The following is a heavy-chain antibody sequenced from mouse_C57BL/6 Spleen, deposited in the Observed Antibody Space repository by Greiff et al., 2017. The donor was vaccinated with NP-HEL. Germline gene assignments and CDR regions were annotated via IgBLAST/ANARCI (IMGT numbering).Heavy chain of an antibody. CDR1: GYTFTDYY. CDR2: INPNNGGT. J-gene: IGHJ1*03. V-gene: IGHV1-26*01. CDR3: ARGGHGSSPYWYFDV. Sequence: EVQLQQSGPELVKPGASVKISCKASGYTFTDYYMNWVKQSHGKSLEWIGDINPNNGGTSYNQKFKGKATLTVDKSSSTAYMELRSLTSEDSAVYYCARGGHGSSPYWYFDVWGTGTTVTVSS. D-gene: IGHD1-1*01.